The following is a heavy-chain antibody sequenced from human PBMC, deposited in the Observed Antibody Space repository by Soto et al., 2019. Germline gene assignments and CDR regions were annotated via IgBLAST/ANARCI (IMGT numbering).Heavy chain of an antibody. CDR1: GFTFSYYW. J-gene: IGHJ3*01. CDR2: IHSDGSST. CDR3: ASGDRGAFDL. V-gene: IGHV3-74*01. D-gene: IGHD3-10*01. Sequence: EVQLVESGGGLVRPGGSLRLSCAASGFTFSYYWMHWVRQAPGKGLVWVSRIHSDGSSTTYADFVKGRFIISRDNARNTVDLQMTSVRVADTAVYYCASGDRGAFDLWGQGTVVTVSS.